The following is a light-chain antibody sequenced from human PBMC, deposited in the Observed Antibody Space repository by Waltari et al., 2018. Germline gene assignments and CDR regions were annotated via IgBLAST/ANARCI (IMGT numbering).Light chain of an antibody. CDR2: END. CDR1: TSNIGNNY. V-gene: IGLV1-51*01. Sequence: QSVLTQPPSVSAAPGQTVTISCSGSTSNIGNNYVAWYQHFPGTAPKLLIYENDKRPSGISDRFSGSKSGTSATLGITGLQTGDEADYYCATWDSGLHGGVFGSGTEVAVL. CDR3: ATWDSGLHGGV. J-gene: IGLJ1*01.